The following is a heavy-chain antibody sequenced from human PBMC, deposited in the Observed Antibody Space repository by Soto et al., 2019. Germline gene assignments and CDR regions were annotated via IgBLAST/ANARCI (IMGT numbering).Heavy chain of an antibody. CDR3: VRDPNCGGDCYPDY. CDR1: GYTFSSYG. D-gene: IGHD2-21*02. CDR2: ISGYNGHT. J-gene: IGHJ4*02. Sequence: ASVKVSCKTSGYTFSSYGISWVRQAPGQGLEWMGWISGYNGHTNYAQKFQGRITVTTGTSTRTAYMELRSLRSDDTAMYYCVRDPNCGGDCYPDYWGPGTLVTVPQ. V-gene: IGHV1-18*01.